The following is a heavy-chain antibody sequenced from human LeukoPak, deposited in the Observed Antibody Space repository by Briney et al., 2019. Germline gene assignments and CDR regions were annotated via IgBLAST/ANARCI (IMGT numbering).Heavy chain of an antibody. Sequence: GGTLRLSCAASGFTVSSNYMSWVRQAPGKGLEWVSVIYSGGSTYYADSVKGRFTISRDNSKNTLYLQMNSLRAEDTAVYYCARVSSGWTYYYYYYMDVWGKGTTVTISS. CDR1: GFTVSSNY. J-gene: IGHJ6*03. D-gene: IGHD6-19*01. V-gene: IGHV3-53*01. CDR2: IYSGGST. CDR3: ARVSSGWTYYYYYYMDV.